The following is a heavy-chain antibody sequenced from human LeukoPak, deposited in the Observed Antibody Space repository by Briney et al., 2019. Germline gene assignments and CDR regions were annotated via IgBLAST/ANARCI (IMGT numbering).Heavy chain of an antibody. V-gene: IGHV1-2*02. CDR2: INPNRGGT. CDR1: GYTFTGYY. CDR3: AVLWFGELLSPFDY. Sequence: ASVKVSCKASGYTFTGYYMHWVRQAPGQGLEWMGWINPNRGGTNYAQQFQGRVSMTRDTSICSAYMDLSRLRSDDTAVYYCAVLWFGELLSPFDYWGQGTLVTVSS. D-gene: IGHD3-10*01. J-gene: IGHJ4*02.